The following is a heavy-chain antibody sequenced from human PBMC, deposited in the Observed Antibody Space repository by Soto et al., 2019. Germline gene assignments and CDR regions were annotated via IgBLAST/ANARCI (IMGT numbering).Heavy chain of an antibody. V-gene: IGHV3-23*01. CDR2: ISGSGGST. J-gene: IGHJ4*02. Sequence: EVQLLESGGGLVQPGGSLRLSCAASGFTFSSYAMRWVRQAPVKGLEWVSAISGSGGSTYYAVSVKGRFAISRDNSKDSLYLQRNSLRSEDTAVYYCASRGSGSYYDYWGQGTLVTVSS. D-gene: IGHD1-26*01. CDR1: GFTFSSYA. CDR3: ASRGSGSYYDY.